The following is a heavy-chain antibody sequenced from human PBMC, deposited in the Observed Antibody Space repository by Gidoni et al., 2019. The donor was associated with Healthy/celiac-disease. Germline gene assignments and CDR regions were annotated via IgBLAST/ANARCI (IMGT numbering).Heavy chain of an antibody. CDR1: GFTFRSYA. CDR2: ISYDGSNK. J-gene: IGHJ4*02. CDR3: ARPPGGH. Sequence: QVQLVESGGGVVQPGRSLRLSCAASGFTFRSYAMHWVRQAPGKGLEWVAVISYDGSNKYYADSVKGRFTISRDNSKNTLYLQMNSLRAEDTAVYYCARPPGGHWGQGTLVTVSS. D-gene: IGHD3-10*01. V-gene: IGHV3-30-3*01.